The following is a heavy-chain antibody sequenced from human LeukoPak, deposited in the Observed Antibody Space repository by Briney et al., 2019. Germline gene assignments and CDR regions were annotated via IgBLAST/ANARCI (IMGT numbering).Heavy chain of an antibody. D-gene: IGHD3-10*01. CDR2: IYSSGTT. CDR3: ARAEGSGSGAYTLDY. V-gene: IGHV4-4*07. CDR1: GGSTINYF. Sequence: SETLSLTCTVSGGSTINYFRSWIRQPAGKGLEWIGHIYSSGTTHYNPSLNNRVTISLDASKSQFSLHLNSVTAADTAVYYCARAEGSGSGAYTLDYWGQGILVTVSS. J-gene: IGHJ4*02.